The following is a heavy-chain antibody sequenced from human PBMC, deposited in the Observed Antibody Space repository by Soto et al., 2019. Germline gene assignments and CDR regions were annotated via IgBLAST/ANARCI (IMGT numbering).Heavy chain of an antibody. Sequence: SETLSLTCAVYGGSFSGYYLTWIRQPPGTGLEWIGTIYSSGSTYYNPSLKSRVTISEDTSKRQFSLKLSSVTAADTAVYYCARLDDYNNCFDYWGQGTPVTVSS. D-gene: IGHD4-4*01. CDR3: ARLDDYNNCFDY. CDR2: IYSSGST. J-gene: IGHJ4*02. CDR1: GGSFSGYY. V-gene: IGHV4-34*01.